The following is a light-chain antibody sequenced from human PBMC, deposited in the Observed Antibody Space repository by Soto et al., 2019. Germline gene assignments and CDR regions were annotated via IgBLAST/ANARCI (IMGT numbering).Light chain of an antibody. CDR2: EVS. CDR3: SSYTTRSTWV. J-gene: IGLJ2*01. Sequence: QSALTQPASVSGFLGQSITISCTGSSSDVGGYNHVSWYQQHPGKAPKVIIYEVSNRPSGISNRFSGSKSGNTASLTISGLQAEDEADYYCSSYTTRSTWVFGGGTKLTVL. V-gene: IGLV2-14*01. CDR1: SSDVGGYNH.